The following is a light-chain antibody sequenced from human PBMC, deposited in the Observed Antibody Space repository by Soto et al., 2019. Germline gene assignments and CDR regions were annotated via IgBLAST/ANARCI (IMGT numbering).Light chain of an antibody. CDR3: QQSYSTPPA. CDR2: AAS. Sequence: DIQMTQSPSSVSASVGDRVTVTCRASQSISTYLNWYQQKPGKAPKLLIYAASNFQSGVPSRFSGSGSGTDFTLTISSLQPEDFATYYCQQSYSTPPAFGQGTKVDIK. CDR1: QSISTY. J-gene: IGKJ1*01. V-gene: IGKV1-39*01.